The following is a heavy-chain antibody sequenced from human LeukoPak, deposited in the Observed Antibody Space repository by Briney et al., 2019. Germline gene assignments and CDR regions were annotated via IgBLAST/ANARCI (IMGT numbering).Heavy chain of an antibody. Sequence: GGSLRLSCAASGFTFSDYYMSWIRQAPGKGLEWVSYISSSGSTIYYADSVKGRFTISRDNSKNTLYLQMNSLRAEDTAVYYCAKESEGIVVVPADGFDYWGQGTLVTVSS. J-gene: IGHJ4*02. CDR1: GFTFSDYY. V-gene: IGHV3-11*01. CDR2: ISSSGSTI. D-gene: IGHD2-2*01. CDR3: AKESEGIVVVPADGFDY.